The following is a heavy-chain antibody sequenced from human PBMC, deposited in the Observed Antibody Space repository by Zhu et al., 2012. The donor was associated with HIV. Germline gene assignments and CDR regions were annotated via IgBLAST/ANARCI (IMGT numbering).Heavy chain of an antibody. CDR3: ASSVAGTFADY. V-gene: IGHV4-34*01. D-gene: IGHD6-19*01. Sequence: QVQLQQWGAGLLKPSETLSLTCAVYGGSFSGYYWSWIRQPPGKGLEWIGEINHSGSTNYNPSLKSRVTISVDTSKNQFSLKLSSVTAADTAVYYCASSVAGTFADYWGQGTLVTVSS. J-gene: IGHJ4*02. CDR1: GGSFSGYY. CDR2: INHSGST.